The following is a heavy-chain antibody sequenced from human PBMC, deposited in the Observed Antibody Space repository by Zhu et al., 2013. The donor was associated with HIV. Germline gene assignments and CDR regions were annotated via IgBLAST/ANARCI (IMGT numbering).Heavy chain of an antibody. CDR3: ARGYCSGGSCYSAYFQH. CDR2: ISWNSGSI. Sequence: EVQLVESGGGLVQPGRSLRLSCAASGFTFDDYAMHWVRQAPGKGLEWVSGISWNSGSIGYADSVKGRFTISRDNAKNSLYLQMNSLRAVDTAVYYCARGYCSGGSCYSAYFQHWGQGTLVTVSS. CDR1: GFTFDDYA. V-gene: IGHV3-9*01. J-gene: IGHJ1*01. D-gene: IGHD2-15*01.